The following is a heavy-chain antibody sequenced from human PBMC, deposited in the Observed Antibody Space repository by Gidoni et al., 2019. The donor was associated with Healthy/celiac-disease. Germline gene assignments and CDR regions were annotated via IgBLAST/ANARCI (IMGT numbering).Heavy chain of an antibody. V-gene: IGHV1-69*04. CDR2: IIPILGIA. J-gene: IGHJ4*02. D-gene: IGHD5-18*01. CDR1: GGTFSSYP. CDR3: ARDQRGYSYGYADY. Sequence: QVQLVQSGAEVKKPGSSVKVSCKASGGTFSSYPISWVRQAPGQGLEWMGRIIPILGIANYEQKFQGRVTITADKSTSTAYMELSSLRSEDTAVYYCARDQRGYSYGYADYWGQGTLVTVSS.